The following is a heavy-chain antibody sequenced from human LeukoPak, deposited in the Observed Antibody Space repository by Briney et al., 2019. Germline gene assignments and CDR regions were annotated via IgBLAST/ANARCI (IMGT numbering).Heavy chain of an antibody. Sequence: GGSLRLSCAASGFTFSGYAMSWVRQAPGKGLEWVSGISGSGGSTNYADSVKGRFTISRDNSKNTLYLQMNSLRAEDTAVYYCAKDQTPSSYWFFDLWGRGTLVTVSS. CDR2: ISGSGGST. CDR3: AKDQTPSSYWFFDL. CDR1: GFTFSGYA. V-gene: IGHV3-23*01. J-gene: IGHJ2*01.